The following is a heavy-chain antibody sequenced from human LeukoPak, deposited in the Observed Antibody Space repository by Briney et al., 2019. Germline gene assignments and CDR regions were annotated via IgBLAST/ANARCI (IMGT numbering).Heavy chain of an antibody. J-gene: IGHJ4*02. D-gene: IGHD6-13*01. CDR3: ARMGAAAAYYFDY. V-gene: IGHV4-34*01. CDR2: INHSGST. Sequence: SETLSLTCAVYGGSFSGYYWSWIRQPPGKGLEWIGEINHSGSTNYNPSRKSRVTISVDTSKNQFSLKLNSVTAADTAVYYCARMGAAAAYYFDYWGQGTLVTVSS. CDR1: GGSFSGYY.